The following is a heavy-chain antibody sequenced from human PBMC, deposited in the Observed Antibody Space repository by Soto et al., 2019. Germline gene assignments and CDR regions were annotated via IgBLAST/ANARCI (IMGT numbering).Heavy chain of an antibody. J-gene: IGHJ6*02. D-gene: IGHD6-19*01. CDR1: GFTFSDYD. Sequence: PGGSLRLSCAASGFTFSDYDMSWIRQAPGKGLEWVSYTSSSGSTIYYADSVKGRFTMSRDNAKNSMYLHMDSLRVEDTAVYYCARALQGRAVDHSYYYGRDVWGQGTRVTVSS. V-gene: IGHV3-11*01. CDR2: TSSSGSTI. CDR3: ARALQGRAVDHSYYYGRDV.